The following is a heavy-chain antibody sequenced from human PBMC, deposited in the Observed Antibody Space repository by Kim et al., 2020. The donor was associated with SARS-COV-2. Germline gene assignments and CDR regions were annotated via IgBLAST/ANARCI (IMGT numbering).Heavy chain of an antibody. CDR3: ARHYGAKHYYDSSGAFDI. Sequence: SETLSLTCTVSGGSISSYYWSWIRQPPGKGLEWIGYIYYSGSTNYNPSLKSRVTISVDTSKNQFSLKLSSVTAADTAVYYCARHYGAKHYYDSSGAFDIWGQGTMVTVSS. V-gene: IGHV4-59*08. D-gene: IGHD3-22*01. J-gene: IGHJ3*02. CDR2: IYYSGST. CDR1: GGSISSYY.